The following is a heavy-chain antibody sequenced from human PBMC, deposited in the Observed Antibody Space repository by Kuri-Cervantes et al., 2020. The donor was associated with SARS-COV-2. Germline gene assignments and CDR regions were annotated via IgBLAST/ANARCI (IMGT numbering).Heavy chain of an antibody. CDR2: IKQDGSEK. CDR3: AREGHGITIFGVVITPGYFDL. V-gene: IGHV3-7*01. D-gene: IGHD3-3*01. Sequence: LSLTCAASGFTFSSYWMSWVRQAPGKGLEWVANIKQDGSEKYYVDSVKGRFTISRDNAKNSLYLQMNSLRAEDTAVYYCAREGHGITIFGVVITPGYFDLWGRGTLVTVSS. CDR1: GFTFSSYW. J-gene: IGHJ2*01.